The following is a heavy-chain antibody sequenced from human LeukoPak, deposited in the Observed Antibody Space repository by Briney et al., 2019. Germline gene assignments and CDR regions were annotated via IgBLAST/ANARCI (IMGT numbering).Heavy chain of an antibody. CDR3: ARETTGGGDEGHAFDI. Sequence: SQTLSLTCTVSGGSISSGDYYWSWIRQPPGKGLEWIGYIYYSGSTYYNPSLKSRVTISVDTSKNQFSLKLSSVTAADTAVYYCARETTGGGDEGHAFDIWGQGTMVAVSS. CDR1: GGSISSGDYY. D-gene: IGHD2-21*02. J-gene: IGHJ3*02. CDR2: IYYSGST. V-gene: IGHV4-30-4*01.